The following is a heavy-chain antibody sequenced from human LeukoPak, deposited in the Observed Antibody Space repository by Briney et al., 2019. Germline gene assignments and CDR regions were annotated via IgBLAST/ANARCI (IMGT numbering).Heavy chain of an antibody. D-gene: IGHD7-27*01. CDR3: AKYGENSLFDY. V-gene: IGHV3-23*01. J-gene: IGHJ4*02. CDR1: GFXFGSYA. CDR2: IVGSGGTT. Sequence: GGSLRLSCAASGFXFGSYAMTWVGQAPGKGLEWVSCIVGSGGTTYYADSVKGRFTISRDNSKNTLYLQMNSLRAEDTALYYCAKYGENSLFDYWGQGTLVTVSS.